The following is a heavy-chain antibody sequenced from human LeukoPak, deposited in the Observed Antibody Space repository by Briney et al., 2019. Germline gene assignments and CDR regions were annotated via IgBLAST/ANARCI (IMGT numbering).Heavy chain of an antibody. CDR1: GGSFSGYY. V-gene: IGHV4-34*01. J-gene: IGHJ4*02. Sequence: SETLSLTCAVYGGSFSGYYWSWIRQPPGKGLEWIGEINHSGSTNYNPSLKSRVTISVDTSKNQFSLKLSSVTAADTAVYYCARGLHYDLWGQGTLVTVSS. CDR3: ARGLHYDL. CDR2: INHSGST. D-gene: IGHD3-22*01.